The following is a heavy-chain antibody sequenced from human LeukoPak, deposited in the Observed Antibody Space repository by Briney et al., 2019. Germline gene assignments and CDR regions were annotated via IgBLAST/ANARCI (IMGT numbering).Heavy chain of an antibody. CDR2: INPNSGGT. CDR3: ARDPYRSSYGLVSWFDP. J-gene: IGHJ5*02. CDR1: GYTFTGYY. V-gene: IGHV1-2*02. D-gene: IGHD5-18*01. Sequence: GASVKVSCKASGYTFTGYYMHRVRQAPGQGLEWMGWINPNSGGTNYAQKFQGRVTMTTDTSISTAYMELSRLRSDDTAVYYCARDPYRSSYGLVSWFDPWGQGTLVTVSS.